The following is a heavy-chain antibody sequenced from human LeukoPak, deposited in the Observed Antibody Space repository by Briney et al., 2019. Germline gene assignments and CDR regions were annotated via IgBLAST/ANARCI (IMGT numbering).Heavy chain of an antibody. V-gene: IGHV4-59*01. Sequence: PSETLSLTCTVCGGSISSYYGSWIRQPPGRGREWIGYIYYSGSTNYNPSLKSRVTISVDTSKNQFSLKLSSVTAADTAVYYCARAGWSGYYFDYWGQGTLVTVSS. CDR1: GGSISSYY. J-gene: IGHJ4*02. CDR3: ARAGWSGYYFDY. D-gene: IGHD3-3*01. CDR2: IYYSGST.